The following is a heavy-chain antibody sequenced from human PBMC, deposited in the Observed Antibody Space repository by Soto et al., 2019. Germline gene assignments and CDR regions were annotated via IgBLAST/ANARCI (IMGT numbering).Heavy chain of an antibody. CDR3: ARGGRGPPSLGWPDY. J-gene: IGHJ4*02. CDR2: ISSSSSYI. V-gene: IGHV3-21*01. Sequence: PWGCLRLSCAASGFTFSSYSVNLSRQAPGKGLEWVSSISSSSSYIYYADSVKGRFTISRDNAKNSLYLQMNSLRAEDTAVYYCARGGRGPPSLGWPDYWGQGTLVTVSS. CDR1: GFTFSSYS. D-gene: IGHD6-19*01.